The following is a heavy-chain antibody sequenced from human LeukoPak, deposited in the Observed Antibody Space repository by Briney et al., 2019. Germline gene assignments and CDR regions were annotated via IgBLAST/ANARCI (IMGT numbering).Heavy chain of an antibody. Sequence: GGSLRLSCAASGFTFSSYWMHWVRQAPGKGLVWASRINSDGSSMIYADSVKGRFTISRDNAKNTLYLQMNSLRAEDTAVYYCASSYGMDVWGQGTTVTVSS. CDR2: INSDGSSM. CDR1: GFTFSSYW. J-gene: IGHJ6*02. V-gene: IGHV3-74*01. CDR3: ASSYGMDV.